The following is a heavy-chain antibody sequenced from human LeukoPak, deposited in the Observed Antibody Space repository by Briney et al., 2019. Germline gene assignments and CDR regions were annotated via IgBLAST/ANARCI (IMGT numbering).Heavy chain of an antibody. V-gene: IGHV1-69*13. Sequence: SVKVSCKASGGTFSSYAIRWVRQAPGQGLEWMGGIIPIFGTANYAQKFQGRVTITADESTSTAYMELSSLRSEDTAVYYCARGIAAERYYYYMDVWGKGTTVTVSS. D-gene: IGHD6-13*01. CDR3: ARGIAAERYYYYMDV. CDR1: GGTFSSYA. J-gene: IGHJ6*03. CDR2: IIPIFGTA.